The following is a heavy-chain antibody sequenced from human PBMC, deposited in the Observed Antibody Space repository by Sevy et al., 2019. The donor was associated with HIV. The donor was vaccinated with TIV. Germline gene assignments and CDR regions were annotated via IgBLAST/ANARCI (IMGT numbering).Heavy chain of an antibody. D-gene: IGHD2-8*01. CDR1: GFTFSDYA. J-gene: IGHJ4*02. CDR2: ISYDERDI. Sequence: GGSLRLSCAASGFTFSDYAMHWVRQAPGKGLEWLSYISYDERDIYYLDSVRGRFSVPRDISKRTLFLQMNDLRPEDTAVYYCARRDVNHQYLMDYWGQVILVTVSS. V-gene: IGHV3-30*03. CDR3: ARRDVNHQYLMDY.